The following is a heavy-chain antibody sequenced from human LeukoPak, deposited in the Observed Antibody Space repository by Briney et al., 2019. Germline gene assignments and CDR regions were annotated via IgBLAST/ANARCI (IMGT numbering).Heavy chain of an antibody. CDR3: ARAGLWDFYDSSGYHNGASDI. Sequence: ASVKVSCKASGYTFTGYYMHWVRQAPGQGLEWMGWINPNSGGTNYAQKFQHRVTMTRDSSLSTAYMELSRLRSDDTAVYYCARAGLWDFYDSSGYHNGASDIWGQGTMVTVSS. CDR1: GYTFTGYY. CDR2: INPNSGGT. D-gene: IGHD3-22*01. V-gene: IGHV1-2*02. J-gene: IGHJ3*02.